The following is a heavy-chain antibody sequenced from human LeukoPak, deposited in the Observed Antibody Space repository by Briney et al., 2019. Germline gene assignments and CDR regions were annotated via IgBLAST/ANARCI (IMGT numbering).Heavy chain of an antibody. V-gene: IGHV4-30-2*01. CDR2: IYHSGST. Sequence: KPSQTLSLTCAVSGGSISSGGYSWSWIRQPPGKGLEWIGYIYHSGSTYYNPSLKSRVTISVDTSKNQFSLRLSSVTAADTAVYYCTREHIAVVPAALGRKKYYYYGMDVWGQGTTVTVSS. D-gene: IGHD2-2*01. CDR1: GGSISSGGYS. J-gene: IGHJ6*02. CDR3: TREHIAVVPAALGRKKYYYYGMDV.